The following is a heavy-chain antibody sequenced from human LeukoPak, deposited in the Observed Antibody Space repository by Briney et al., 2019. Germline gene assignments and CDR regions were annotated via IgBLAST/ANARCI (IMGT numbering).Heavy chain of an antibody. CDR3: ARVGCSGGSCYSLDY. CDR2: IYHSGST. Sequence: PSETLSPTCTVSGYSISSGYYWGWIRQPPGKGLEWIGSIYHSGSTYYNPSLKSRVTISVDTSKNQFSLKLSSVTAADTAVYYCARVGCSGGSCYSLDYWGQGTLVTVSS. V-gene: IGHV4-38-2*02. CDR1: GYSISSGYY. D-gene: IGHD2-15*01. J-gene: IGHJ4*02.